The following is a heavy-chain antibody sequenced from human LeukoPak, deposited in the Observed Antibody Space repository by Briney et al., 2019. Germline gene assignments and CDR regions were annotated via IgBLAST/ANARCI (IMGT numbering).Heavy chain of an antibody. Sequence: GASVKVSCKASGYTFTGYYMHWVRQAPGQGLEWMGWINPNSGGTNYAQKFQGRVTMTRDTSISTAYMELSRLRSEDTAVYYCARTNGGYEYNWGQGTLVTVSS. J-gene: IGHJ4*02. CDR3: ARTNGGYEYN. CDR1: GYTFTGYY. CDR2: INPNSGGT. V-gene: IGHV1-2*02. D-gene: IGHD5-12*01.